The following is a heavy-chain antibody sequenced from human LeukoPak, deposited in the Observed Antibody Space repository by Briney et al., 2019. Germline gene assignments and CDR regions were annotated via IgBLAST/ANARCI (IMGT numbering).Heavy chain of an antibody. J-gene: IGHJ3*02. Sequence: GGSLRLSCATTGFTFSYYGIHWVRQAPGKGLEWVAVMWSDGIRKYYTDSVKGRFTVSRDTSKNTQYLEMSSLRVEDTAVYYCTRDADTSGHYDIFDIWGQGTMVTVSS. CDR1: GFTFSYYG. CDR2: MWSDGIRK. V-gene: IGHV3-33*01. D-gene: IGHD6-19*01. CDR3: TRDADTSGHYDIFDI.